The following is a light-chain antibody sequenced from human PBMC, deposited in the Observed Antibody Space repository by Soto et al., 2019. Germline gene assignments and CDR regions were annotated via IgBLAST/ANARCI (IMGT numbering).Light chain of an antibody. CDR2: SNN. V-gene: IGLV1-44*01. Sequence: QSVLTQPPSASGTPGQRVTISCSGSSSNIGSNTVNWYQQLPGTAPKLLIYSNNQRPSGVPDRFSGCKSGTSASPAISGLQSEDEADYYCAAWDDSRVVFGGGTKLTVL. CDR1: SSNIGSNT. CDR3: AAWDDSRVV. J-gene: IGLJ2*01.